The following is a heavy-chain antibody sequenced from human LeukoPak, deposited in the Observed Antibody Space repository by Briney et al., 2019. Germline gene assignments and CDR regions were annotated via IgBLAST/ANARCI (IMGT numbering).Heavy chain of an antibody. V-gene: IGHV3-53*01. CDR1: GFTVSNNY. CDR2: IHSCGTT. Sequence: GGSLRLSCAASGFTVSNNYMSWVRQAPGQGLEWVSVIHSCGTTNYADSVQGRFTITRDNSKTTVYLHMNSLRAEDTAVYYCARDSDSGYGPFASWGQGTLVTVSS. J-gene: IGHJ4*02. CDR3: ARDSDSGYGPFAS. D-gene: IGHD5-12*01.